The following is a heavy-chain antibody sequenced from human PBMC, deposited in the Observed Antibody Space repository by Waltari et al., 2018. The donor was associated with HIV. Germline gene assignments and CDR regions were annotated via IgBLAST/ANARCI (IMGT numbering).Heavy chain of an antibody. CDR1: GYTFTSYD. CDR2: MNPNSGKT. D-gene: IGHD2-2*01. CDR3: ARVRAYCNSTSCSYYGMDV. V-gene: IGHV1-8*01. Sequence: QVQLVQSGAEVKKPGASVKVSCKASGYTFTSYDINWVRQATGTGLEWMGWMNPNSGKTGYAQKFQGRVTMTRNISISTVYMELSSLRSEDTAVYYCARVRAYCNSTSCSYYGMDVWGQGTTVTVSS. J-gene: IGHJ6*02.